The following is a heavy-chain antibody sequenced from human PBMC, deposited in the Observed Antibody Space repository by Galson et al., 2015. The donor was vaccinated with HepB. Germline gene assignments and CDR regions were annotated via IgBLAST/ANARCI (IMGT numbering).Heavy chain of an antibody. CDR2: IYPGDSDT. V-gene: IGHV5-51*03. CDR1: GYSFTSYW. CDR3: ASPQLQLERRNAFDI. D-gene: IGHD1-1*01. Sequence: QSGAEVKKPGESLKISCKGSGYSFTSYWIGWVRQMPGKGLEWMGIIYPGDSDTRYSPSFQGQVTISADKSISTAYLQWSSLKASDTAMYYCASPQLQLERRNAFDIWGQGTMVTVSS. J-gene: IGHJ3*02.